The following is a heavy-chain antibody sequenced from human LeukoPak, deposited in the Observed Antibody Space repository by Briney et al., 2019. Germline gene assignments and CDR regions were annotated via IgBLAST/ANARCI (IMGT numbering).Heavy chain of an antibody. V-gene: IGHV4-39*07. CDR2: IYYSGST. CDR1: GGSISSSSYY. Sequence: SETLSLTCTVSGGSISSSSYYWGWIRQPPGKGLEWIGSIYYSGSTYYNPSLKSRVTISVDMSKNQFSLKLSSVTATDTAVYYCAREAYCSSTTCYTYFDYWGQGTLVTVSS. D-gene: IGHD2-2*02. CDR3: AREAYCSSTTCYTYFDY. J-gene: IGHJ4*02.